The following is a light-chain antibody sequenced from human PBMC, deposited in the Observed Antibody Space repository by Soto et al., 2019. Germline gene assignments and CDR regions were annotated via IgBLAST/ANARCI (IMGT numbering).Light chain of an antibody. V-gene: IGKV2D-29*01. CDR2: ELS. CDR3: MQSTYLPPT. J-gene: IGKJ4*01. CDR1: QSLLHGDGETY. Sequence: DIVMTQTPLSLSVTPGQSASISCKSSQSLLHGDGETYLSWYLQKPGQPPQLLIYELSNRFSGVXDXXSRRGSGTDFTLKLSRVEAEDVGVYYCMQSTYLPPTFGGGTKVEIK.